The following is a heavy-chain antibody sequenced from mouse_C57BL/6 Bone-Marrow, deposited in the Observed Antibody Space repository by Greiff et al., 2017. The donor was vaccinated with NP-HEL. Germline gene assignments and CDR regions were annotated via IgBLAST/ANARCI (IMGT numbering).Heavy chain of an antibody. CDR3: TRVPITTVVDWYFDV. CDR1: GFTFSSYA. CDR2: ISSGGDYI. D-gene: IGHD1-1*01. Sequence: DVMLVESGEGLVKPGGSLKLSCAASGFTFSSYAMSWVRQTPEKRLEWVAYISSGGDYIYYADTVKGRFTISRDNARNTLYLQMSSLKSEDTAMYYCTRVPITTVVDWYFDVWGTGTTVTVSS. J-gene: IGHJ1*03. V-gene: IGHV5-9-1*02.